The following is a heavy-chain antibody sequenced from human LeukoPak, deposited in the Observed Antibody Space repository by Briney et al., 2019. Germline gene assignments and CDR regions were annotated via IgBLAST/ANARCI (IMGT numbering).Heavy chain of an antibody. CDR1: GGSISSYY. CDR3: ARDSSPGPYYYYYYMDV. V-gene: IGHV4-4*07. Sequence: PSETLSLTCTVSGGSISSYYWSWIRQPAGKGLEWIGRIYTSGSTNYNPSLKSRVTMSVDTSKNQFSLKLSSVTAADTAVYYCARDSSPGPYYYYYYMDVWGKGTTVTVSS. D-gene: IGHD6-6*01. CDR2: IYTSGST. J-gene: IGHJ6*03.